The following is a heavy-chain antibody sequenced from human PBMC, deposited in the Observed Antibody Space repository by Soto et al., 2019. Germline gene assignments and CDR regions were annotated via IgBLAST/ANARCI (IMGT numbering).Heavy chain of an antibody. J-gene: IGHJ4*02. Sequence: SVKVSCKTSGDSFSKYTVNWVRQAPRQGLEWLGGIIPRFGTTNYAPTLQDRVTITADESMNTVYMELSSLRSEDTALYYCARGRGLYNSGRSQLDSWGQGTLVTVPQ. D-gene: IGHD1-1*01. CDR2: IIPRFGTT. CDR3: ARGRGLYNSGRSQLDS. CDR1: GDSFSKYT. V-gene: IGHV1-69*13.